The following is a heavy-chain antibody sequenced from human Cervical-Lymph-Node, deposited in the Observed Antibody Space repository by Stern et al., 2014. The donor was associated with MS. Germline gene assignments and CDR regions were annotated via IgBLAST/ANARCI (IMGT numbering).Heavy chain of an antibody. D-gene: IGHD3-16*01. V-gene: IGHV5-51*01. CDR1: GYIFTKYW. J-gene: IGHJ4*02. CDR2: IYPGDSDT. Sequence: EVQLVQSGAEVKKPGESLKISCQASGYIFTKYWIGWVRQMPGKGLEWMGIIYPGDSDTRYSQSFQGPVTVSADGSISTAYLHWNSLKASDPAIYFCARHEEGGTVLMDWGQGTRITVSS. CDR3: ARHEEGGTVLMD.